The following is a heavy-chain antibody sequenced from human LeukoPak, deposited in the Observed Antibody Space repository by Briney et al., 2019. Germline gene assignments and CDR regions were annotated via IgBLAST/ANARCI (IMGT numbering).Heavy chain of an antibody. CDR2: IYYSGST. J-gene: IGHJ4*03. CDR1: GGSINSYY. CDR3: TSGGMVSGDY. V-gene: IGHV4-59*01. Sequence: SETLSLTCTVSGGSINSYYRCWIRQPPGKGLEWIGYIYYSGSTNYNPSLKSRVTISRDTSKNQFSLKLRSVTAADTAVYYCTSGGMVSGDYWGHGTLVTVSS. D-gene: IGHD2-8*01.